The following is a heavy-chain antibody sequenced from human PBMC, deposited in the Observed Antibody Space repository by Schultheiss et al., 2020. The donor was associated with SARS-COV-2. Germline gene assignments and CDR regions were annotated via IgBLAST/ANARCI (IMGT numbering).Heavy chain of an antibody. CDR1: GFTFSSYS. J-gene: IGHJ4*02. CDR2: ITYSSSTI. CDR3: ARNRIEAAVFDY. D-gene: IGHD6-13*01. Sequence: GGSLRLSCAASGFTFSSYSMNWVRQAPGKGLEWVSYITYSSSTIYYADSVKGRFTISRDNAKNSLYLQMNSLGADDTAVYYFARNRIEAAVFDYWGQGTLVTVSS. V-gene: IGHV3-48*04.